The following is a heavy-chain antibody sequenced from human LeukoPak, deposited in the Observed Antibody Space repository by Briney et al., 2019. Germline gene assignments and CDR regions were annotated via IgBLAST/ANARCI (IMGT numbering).Heavy chain of an antibody. J-gene: IGHJ4*02. CDR1: GFPFSNAL. CDR3: VRDRGTYRPIDY. D-gene: IGHD1-26*01. CDR2: IETKSDGGTT. Sequence: GGSLRLSCAASGFPFSNALMSWVRQAPGKGLEWVGRIETKSDGGTTVYAAPVKGRFTISRDDSKNTLYLQMNSLRAEDTAIYYCVRDRGTYRPIDYWGQGTLVTVSS. V-gene: IGHV3-15*04.